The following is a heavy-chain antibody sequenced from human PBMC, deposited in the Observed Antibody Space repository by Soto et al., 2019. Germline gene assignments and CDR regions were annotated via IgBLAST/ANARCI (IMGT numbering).Heavy chain of an antibody. Sequence: QVQLQESGPGLVKPSGTLSLTCVVSGGSISSNWWSWVRQPPGKGLEWIGEISHVGSTNYNPSLKSRVPRSVDKSQNQFSLNLNSVTAADTAVYYCARVADGMDVWGRGTTVTVSS. CDR1: GGSISSNW. D-gene: IGHD6-19*01. J-gene: IGHJ6*02. CDR3: ARVADGMDV. V-gene: IGHV4-4*02. CDR2: ISHVGST.